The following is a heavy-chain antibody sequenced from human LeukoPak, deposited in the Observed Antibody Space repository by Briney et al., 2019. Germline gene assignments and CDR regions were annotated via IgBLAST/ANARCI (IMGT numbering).Heavy chain of an antibody. D-gene: IGHD6-19*01. CDR1: GYTFTGYY. CDR2: INPNSGGT. V-gene: IGHV1-2*02. J-gene: IGHJ4*02. CDR3: ARGPRGIAVAAVDY. Sequence: ASVKASCKASGYTFTGYYMHWVRQAPGQGLEWMGWINPNSGGTNYAQKFQGRVTMTRDTSISTAYMELSRLRSDDTAVYYCARGPRGIAVAAVDYWGQGTLVTVSS.